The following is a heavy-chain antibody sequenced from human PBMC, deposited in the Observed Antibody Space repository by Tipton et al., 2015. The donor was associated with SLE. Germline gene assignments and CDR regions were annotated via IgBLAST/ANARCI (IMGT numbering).Heavy chain of an antibody. J-gene: IGHJ4*02. CDR2: ISSSGSTI. Sequence: SLRLSCTAFGFTFSSYEMNWVRQAPGKGLEWVSYISSSGSTIYYADSVKGRFTISRDNAKNSLYLQMNSLRAEDTAVYYCARGGRTAAGPFDYWGQGTLVTVSS. CDR1: GFTFSSYE. CDR3: ARGGRTAAGPFDY. V-gene: IGHV3-48*03. D-gene: IGHD6-13*01.